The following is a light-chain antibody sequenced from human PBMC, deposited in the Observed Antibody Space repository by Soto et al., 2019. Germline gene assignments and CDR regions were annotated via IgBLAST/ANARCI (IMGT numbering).Light chain of an antibody. CDR1: QSLSSN. CDR2: AVS. Sequence: IVMTQSPATLSVSPGEGATLACRASQSLSSNLAWYQWKPGQAPRLLIYAVSSRATGIPVRFSGSGSATEFTLTISSLQSEHFAVYYCQQYNNWPRTFGQGTKVEIK. J-gene: IGKJ1*01. V-gene: IGKV3-15*01. CDR3: QQYNNWPRT.